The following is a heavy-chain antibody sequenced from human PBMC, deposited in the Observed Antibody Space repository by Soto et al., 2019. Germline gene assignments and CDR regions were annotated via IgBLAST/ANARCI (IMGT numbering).Heavy chain of an antibody. D-gene: IGHD6-6*01. Sequence: SETLSLTCTVSGGSISSYYWSWIRQPAGKGLEWIERIYTSGSTNYNPSLKSRVTMSVDTSKNQFSLKLSSVTAADTAVYYCARDGSSGIAAEYYYYYGMDVWGQGTTVTVSS. J-gene: IGHJ6*02. CDR2: IYTSGST. V-gene: IGHV4-4*07. CDR1: GGSISSYY. CDR3: ARDGSSGIAAEYYYYYGMDV.